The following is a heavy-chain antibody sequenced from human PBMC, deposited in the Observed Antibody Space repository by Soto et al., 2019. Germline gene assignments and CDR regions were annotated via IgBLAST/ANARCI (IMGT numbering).Heavy chain of an antibody. CDR3: AREFQYDSGGFHELYF. Sequence: QVHLEQSGAEVRKPGASVKVSCKASGYTFNSFGINWVRQAPGQGLEWWGWISAYNGNTNYAQKFHGRVTMTADTSTTTAYLELTSLRSDDTAVYYCAREFQYDSGGFHELYFWGQGTLVTVSS. V-gene: IGHV1-18*04. CDR2: ISAYNGNT. D-gene: IGHD3-22*01. CDR1: GYTFNSFG. J-gene: IGHJ4*02.